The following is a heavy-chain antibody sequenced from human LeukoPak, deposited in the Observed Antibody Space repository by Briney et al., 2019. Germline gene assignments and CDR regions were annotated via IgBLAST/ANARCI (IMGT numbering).Heavy chain of an antibody. V-gene: IGHV3-30*18. D-gene: IGHD2-15*01. CDR3: AKVGVYCSGGSCYSDY. CDR2: ISYDGSNK. J-gene: IGHJ4*02. CDR1: GLTFSSYG. Sequence: PGGSLRLSCAASGLTFSSYGMHWVRQAPGKGLEWVAVISYDGSNKYYADSVKGRFTISRDNSKNTLYLQMNSLRAEDTAVYYCAKVGVYCSGGSCYSDYWGQGTLVTVSS.